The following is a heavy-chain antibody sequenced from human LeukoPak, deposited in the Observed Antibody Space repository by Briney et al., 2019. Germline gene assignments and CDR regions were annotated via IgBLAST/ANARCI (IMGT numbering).Heavy chain of an antibody. CDR1: GGSISNRSHF. D-gene: IGHD3-10*01. CDR2: IYYSGYT. J-gene: IGHJ4*02. Sequence: SETLSLTCTVSGGSISNRSHFWGWIRQTPGKGLEWFGSIYYSGYTYYNPSLKSRVTISVDTSKNQFSLKLSSVTAADTAVYYCARDPESYYGSGSRFDYWGQGTLVTVSS. CDR3: ARDPESYYGSGSRFDY. V-gene: IGHV4-39*07.